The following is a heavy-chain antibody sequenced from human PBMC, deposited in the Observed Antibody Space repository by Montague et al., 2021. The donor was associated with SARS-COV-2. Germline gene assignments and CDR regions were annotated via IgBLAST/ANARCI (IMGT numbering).Heavy chain of an antibody. CDR2: IYWNDDK. CDR3: AHRIARHYDTSAYLWCPFDF. J-gene: IGHJ4*02. D-gene: IGHD3-22*01. V-gene: IGHV2-5*01. Sequence: PALVKPTQTLTLICSFSGFSLDTRGAAVAWIRQPPGKALEWVGSIYWNDDKRYSPSLKSRLTITKDTSKNQVVLTMTNMDPVDTATYYCAHRIARHYDTSAYLWCPFDFWGQGTLVTVSS. CDR1: GFSLDTRGAA.